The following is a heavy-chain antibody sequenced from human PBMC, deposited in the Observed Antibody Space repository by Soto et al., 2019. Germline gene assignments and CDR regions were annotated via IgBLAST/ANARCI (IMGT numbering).Heavy chain of an antibody. Sequence: SETLSLTCTVSGGSISSGGYYWSWIRQHPGKGLEWIGYIYYSGSTYYNPSPKSRVTISVDTSKNQFSLKLSSVTAADTAVYYCARTDSSSWVPFDYWGQGTLVTVSS. CDR3: ARTDSSSWVPFDY. D-gene: IGHD6-13*01. CDR2: IYYSGST. V-gene: IGHV4-31*03. J-gene: IGHJ4*02. CDR1: GGSISSGGYY.